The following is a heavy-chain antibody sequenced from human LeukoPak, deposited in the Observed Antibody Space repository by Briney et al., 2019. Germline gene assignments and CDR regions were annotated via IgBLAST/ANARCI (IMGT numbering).Heavy chain of an antibody. CDR1: GFTFSTYW. J-gene: IGHJ4*02. CDR3: ARGDDFSGDY. CDR2: INQDENKK. D-gene: IGHD1-1*01. Sequence: GGSLRLCCAASGFTFSTYWMSWVRQAPGKGVGWVANINQDENKKYYVDSVKGRFTISRDNAKNSLYLQMNSLRVEDTAVYYCARGDDFSGDYWGQGTLVTVSS. V-gene: IGHV3-7*04.